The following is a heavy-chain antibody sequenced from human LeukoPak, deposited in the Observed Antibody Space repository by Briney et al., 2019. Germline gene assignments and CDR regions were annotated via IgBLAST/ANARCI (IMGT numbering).Heavy chain of an antibody. D-gene: IGHD2-15*01. J-gene: IGHJ4*02. V-gene: IGHV3-74*01. Sequence: PGGSLRLSCAASGFTFSRYWMHWVRQAPGEGLVWVSRMNSDGSNTNYADSVKGRFTISRDNAKNTLYLQMNSLRADDTAVYYGARDICSGIGCYPRAPFDYWGQGTLVTVSS. CDR2: MNSDGSNT. CDR3: ARDICSGIGCYPRAPFDY. CDR1: GFTFSRYW.